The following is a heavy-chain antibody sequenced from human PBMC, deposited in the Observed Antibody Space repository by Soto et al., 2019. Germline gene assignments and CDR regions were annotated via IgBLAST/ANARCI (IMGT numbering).Heavy chain of an antibody. CDR1: GYSFTIYW. CDR2: IDPSDSYT. D-gene: IGHD6-19*01. V-gene: IGHV5-10-1*01. CDR3: ARPGGIAVAGYHY. Sequence: GRSLKISFKGPGYSFTIYWISGVRQMPGKGLEWMGRIDPSDSYTNYSPSFQGHVTISADKSISTAYLQWSSLKASDTAMYYCARPGGIAVAGYHYWGQGTLVTVSS. J-gene: IGHJ4*02.